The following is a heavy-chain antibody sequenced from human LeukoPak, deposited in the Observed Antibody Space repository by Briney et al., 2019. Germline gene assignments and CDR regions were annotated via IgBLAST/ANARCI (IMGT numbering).Heavy chain of an antibody. CDR1: GYTFRNYA. V-gene: IGHV1-18*01. Sequence: ASVKVSCKASGYTFRNYAITWVRQAPGQGLEWMGWISDYNGNTNYAQKFQGRVTMTTDTSTSTAYMELRSLRSDDTAVYYCARGDYYDSSGYFPGMNYWGREPWSPSPQ. J-gene: IGHJ4*02. CDR2: ISDYNGNT. D-gene: IGHD3-22*01. CDR3: ARGDYYDSSGYFPGMNY.